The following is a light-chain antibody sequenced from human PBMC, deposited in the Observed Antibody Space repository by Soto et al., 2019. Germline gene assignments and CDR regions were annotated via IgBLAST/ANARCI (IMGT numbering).Light chain of an antibody. J-gene: IGKJ5*01. V-gene: IGKV1-5*03. CDR1: QSISNW. CDR3: QQYNNYYT. Sequence: DIQMTQSPSTLSASVGDRVTITCRASQSISNWLAWYQQKPGKAPKLLIYKASSLESGVPSRFSGSGSGTELTLTISSLQPDDFATYYCQQYNNYYTFGQGTRLEIK. CDR2: KAS.